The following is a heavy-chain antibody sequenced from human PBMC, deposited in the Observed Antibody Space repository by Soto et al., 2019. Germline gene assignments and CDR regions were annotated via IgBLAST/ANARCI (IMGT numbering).Heavy chain of an antibody. CDR1: GFTFSSYA. CDR2: ISSNGGST. D-gene: IGHD3-10*01. CDR3: VKPHTGDFGPY. J-gene: IGHJ4*02. V-gene: IGHV3-64D*06. Sequence: GGSLRLSCSASGFTFSSYAMHWVRQAPGKGLEYVSAISSNGGSTYYADSVKGRFTISRDNSKNTLYLQMSSLRAEDTAVYYCVKPHTGDFGPYWGQRTLVTVSS.